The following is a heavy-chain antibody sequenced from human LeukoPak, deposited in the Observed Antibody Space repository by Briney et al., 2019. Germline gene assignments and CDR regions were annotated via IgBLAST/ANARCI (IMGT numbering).Heavy chain of an antibody. D-gene: IGHD6-19*01. CDR2: IYFTGNT. J-gene: IGHJ4*02. CDR3: ARGHPGGWYFFDH. CDR1: GGPIGSYY. Sequence: SETLSLTCNVSGGPIGSYYWTWIRQPAGKGLDWIGRIYFTGNTDYNPSLQSRVTMSVDTSNNVFSLKLRSVTAADTAIYYCARGHPGGWYFFDHWGQGTLVSVSS. V-gene: IGHV4-4*07.